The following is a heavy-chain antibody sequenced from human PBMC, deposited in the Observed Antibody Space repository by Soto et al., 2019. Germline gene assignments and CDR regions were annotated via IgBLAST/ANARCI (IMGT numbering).Heavy chain of an antibody. CDR1: GGTFLSYA. V-gene: IGHV1-3*01. CDR3: ARADTSFGMDV. CDR2: VNAGNGNT. D-gene: IGHD2-2*01. J-gene: IGHJ6*02. Sequence: GASVKVSCKASGGTFLSYAIRLLLQAPGQGLEWMGWVNAGNGNTKYSQKFQGRVTITRDTSASTAYMELSSLRSEDTAVYYCARADTSFGMDVWGQGTTVTVSS.